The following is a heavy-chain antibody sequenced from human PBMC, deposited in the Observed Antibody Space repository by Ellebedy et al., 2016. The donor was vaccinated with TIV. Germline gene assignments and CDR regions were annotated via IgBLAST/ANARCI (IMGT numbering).Heavy chain of an antibody. Sequence: AASVKVSCKASGDTFTGHYVHWVRQASGQGLEWMGWMNPSSGNTGYAQKFQGRVTLTTDTSITTVYMELRSLRSDDTAVYYCAGTEVSRSFSDASDTWGQGTLVTVSS. CDR1: GDTFTGHY. V-gene: IGHV1-2*02. J-gene: IGHJ3*02. CDR3: AGTEVSRSFSDASDT. D-gene: IGHD6-6*01. CDR2: MNPSSGNT.